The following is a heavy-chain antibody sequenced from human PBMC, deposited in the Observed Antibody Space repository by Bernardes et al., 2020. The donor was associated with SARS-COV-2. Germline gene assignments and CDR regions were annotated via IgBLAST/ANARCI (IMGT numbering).Heavy chain of an antibody. CDR1: GYGFTNYW. CDR2: IYPEDSDV. CDR3: ARRGGRDQEGGSSWYRDWFYDF. V-gene: IGHV5-51*01. Sequence: GESLKISCQGSGYGFTNYWIGWVRQTSGKGLEWMGIIYPEDSDVRYSPSFLGQVTISADKSIDTVYLEWSSLKSSDTATYFWARRGGRDQEGGSSWYRDWFYDFWGGGTLVAVSS. J-gene: IGHJ2*01. D-gene: IGHD6-13*01.